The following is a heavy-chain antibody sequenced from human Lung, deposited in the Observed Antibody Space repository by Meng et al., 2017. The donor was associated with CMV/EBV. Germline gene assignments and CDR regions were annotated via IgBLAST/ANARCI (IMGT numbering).Heavy chain of an antibody. Sequence: GGSXRLXCAASGFSFSSYWMSWVRQAPGKGLEWVANIKKDGSEKYYVDSVKGRFTISRDNAKNSLYLQMNSLRAEDTAVYYCARDTSYDDAFDIWCQGTMVTVSS. CDR1: GFSFSSYW. D-gene: IGHD5-12*01. CDR2: IKKDGSEK. CDR3: ARDTSYDDAFDI. V-gene: IGHV3-7*01. J-gene: IGHJ3*02.